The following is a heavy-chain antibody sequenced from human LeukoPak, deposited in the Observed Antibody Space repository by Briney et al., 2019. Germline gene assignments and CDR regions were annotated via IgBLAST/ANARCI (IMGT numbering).Heavy chain of an antibody. J-gene: IGHJ4*02. CDR1: GFTFSTYG. CDR2: ISYDGNNE. CDR3: ARDSTVMAEFDC. Sequence: GGSLRLSCAASGFTFSTYGMHWVRQAPGKGLEWVAVISYDGNNEYYADSLKGRFTFSRDNSKNTLYLQMNSLRAEDTAVYYCARDSTVMAEFDCWGQGTLVTVSS. V-gene: IGHV3-30*03. D-gene: IGHD5-18*01.